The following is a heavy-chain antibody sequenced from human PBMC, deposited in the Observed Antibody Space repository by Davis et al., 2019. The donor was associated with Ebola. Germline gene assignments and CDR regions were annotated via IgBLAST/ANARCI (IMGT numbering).Heavy chain of an antibody. D-gene: IGHD3-3*01. Sequence: GESLKISCAASGFTFSDYYMSWIRQAPGMGLEWISYIRGSSTYINYPDSVKGRFTISRDNSKNTLYLQMNSLRAEDTAVYYCARGYDFWSGWAYWGQGTLVTVSS. V-gene: IGHV3-11*06. J-gene: IGHJ4*02. CDR2: IRGSSTYI. CDR3: ARGYDFWSGWAY. CDR1: GFTFSDYY.